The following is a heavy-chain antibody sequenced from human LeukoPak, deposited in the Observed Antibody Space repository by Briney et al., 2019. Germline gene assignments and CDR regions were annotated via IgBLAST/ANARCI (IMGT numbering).Heavy chain of an antibody. Sequence: GGSLRLSCAVSGFAVSSNYMTWIRQAPGKGLEWVSAISGSGGSTYYADSVKGRFTISRDNSKNTLYLQMNSLRAEDTAVYYCAKAPNYDILTGSHYFDYWGQGTLVTVSS. CDR1: GFAVSSNY. J-gene: IGHJ4*02. CDR2: ISGSGGST. D-gene: IGHD3-9*01. CDR3: AKAPNYDILTGSHYFDY. V-gene: IGHV3-23*01.